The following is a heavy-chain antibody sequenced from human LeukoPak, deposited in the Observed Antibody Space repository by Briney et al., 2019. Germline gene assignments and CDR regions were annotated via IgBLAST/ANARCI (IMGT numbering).Heavy chain of an antibody. CDR2: MDYSGST. CDR1: GVSIRSNY. V-gene: IGHV4-59*12. CDR3: ARESGYPPYYFDY. J-gene: IGHJ4*02. Sequence: PSETLSLTCTVSGVSIRSNYWTWIRQPPGKGLEWIGYMDYSGSTNYNPSLKSRVTISIDTSKNQFSLKLSSVTAADTAVYYCARESGYPPYYFDYWGQGTLVTVSS. D-gene: IGHD5-12*01.